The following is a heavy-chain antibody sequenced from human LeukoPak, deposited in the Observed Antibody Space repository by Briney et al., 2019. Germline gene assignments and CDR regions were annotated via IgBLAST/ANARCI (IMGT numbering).Heavy chain of an antibody. CDR2: IYTSGST. V-gene: IGHV4-4*07. J-gene: IGHJ4*02. CDR3: ARSGYYYGSGSQLDY. D-gene: IGHD3-10*01. CDR1: GGSISSYY. Sequence: PSETLSLTCTVSGGSISSYYWSWLRQPAGKGLEWIGRIYTSGSTNYNPSLKSRVTMSVDTSKNQFSLKLSSVTAADTAVYYCARSGYYYGSGSQLDYWGQGTLVTVSS.